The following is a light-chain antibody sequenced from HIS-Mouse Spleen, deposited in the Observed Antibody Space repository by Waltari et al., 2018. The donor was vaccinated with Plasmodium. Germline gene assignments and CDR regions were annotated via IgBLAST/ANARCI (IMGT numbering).Light chain of an antibody. J-gene: IGLJ3*02. CDR1: ALPKQY. V-gene: IGLV3-10*01. CDR3: YSTDSSGNHRV. CDR2: EDS. Sequence: SYELTQPPSVSVSPGPTARIPCPGDALPKQYAYLYQQKSGQAPVLVIYEDSKRPSGVPERFSGSSSGTMATLTISGAQVEDEADYYCYSTDSSGNHRVFGGGTKLTVL.